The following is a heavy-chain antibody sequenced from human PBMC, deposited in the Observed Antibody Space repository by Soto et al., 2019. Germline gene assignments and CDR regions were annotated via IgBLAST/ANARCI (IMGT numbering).Heavy chain of an antibody. CDR3: ARDPGYSRGWDWRGDQMGV. CDR1: GFTFSSYS. V-gene: IGHV3-21*01. Sequence: EVQLVESGGGLVKPGGSLRLSCAASGFTFSSYSMNWVRQAPGKGLEWVSSISSSSSYIYYADSVKGRFTISRDNAKKSLYLQMNSLRGEDTAVYYWARDPGYSRGWDWRGDQMGVWGQGTTVTVSS. CDR2: ISSSSSYI. D-gene: IGHD6-19*01. J-gene: IGHJ6*02.